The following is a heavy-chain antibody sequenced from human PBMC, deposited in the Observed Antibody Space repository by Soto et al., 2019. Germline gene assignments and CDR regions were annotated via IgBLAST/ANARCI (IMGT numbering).Heavy chain of an antibody. CDR1: GYTFTNYD. CDR2: MNPNSGNI. J-gene: IGHJ6*01. V-gene: IGHV1-8*01. Sequence: QVQLVQSGAEVRKPGASVRVSCKASGYTFTNYDINWVRQATGQGLEWMGWMNPNSGNIGYAQQFQGRVTMTSNTXXRTAYLELTXXXXXXXXXXXXXXXXXXSXPYYFG. CDR3: XXXXXXSXPYYFG.